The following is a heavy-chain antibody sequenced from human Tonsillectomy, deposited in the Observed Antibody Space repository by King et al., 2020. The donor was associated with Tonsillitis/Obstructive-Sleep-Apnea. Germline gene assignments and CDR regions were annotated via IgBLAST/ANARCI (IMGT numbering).Heavy chain of an antibody. Sequence: QLVQSGAEVKKPGASVKGSCKASGYTFTSYAMHWVRQAPGQRLEWMGWNNAGNGNKKYSQKCQGRVTITRDTSQSTAYMELSSLRAEDTAVYYCARPSLTYCSSTSCYNYWGQGTLVTVSS. CDR1: GYTFTSYA. CDR2: NNAGNGNK. D-gene: IGHD2-2*02. CDR3: ARPSLTYCSSTSCYNY. J-gene: IGHJ4*02. V-gene: IGHV1-3*01.